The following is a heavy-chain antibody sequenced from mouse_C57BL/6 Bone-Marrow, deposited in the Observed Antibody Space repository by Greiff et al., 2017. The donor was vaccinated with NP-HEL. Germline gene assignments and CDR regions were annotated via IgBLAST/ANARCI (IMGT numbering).Heavy chain of an antibody. V-gene: IGHV5-17*01. CDR3: ARVRGNYYAMDY. CDR1: GFTFSDYG. CDR2: ISSGSSTI. J-gene: IGHJ4*01. D-gene: IGHD2-1*01. Sequence: DVHLVESGGGLVKPGGSLKLSCAASGFTFSDYGMHWVRQAPEKGLEWVAYISSGSSTIYYADTVKGRFTISRDNAKNTLFLQMTSLRSEDTAMYYCARVRGNYYAMDYWGQGTSVTVSS.